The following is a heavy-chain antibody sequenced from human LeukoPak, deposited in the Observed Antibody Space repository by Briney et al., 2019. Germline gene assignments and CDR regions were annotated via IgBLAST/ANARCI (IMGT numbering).Heavy chain of an antibody. Sequence: SETLSLTCTVSGGSISSYYWSWIRQPPGKGLEWIGYIYYSGSTNYNPSLKSRVTISVDTSKNQFSLKLSSVTAADTAVYYCARDRLDYYYGSSFLDYWGQGTLVTVSS. J-gene: IGHJ4*02. CDR2: IYYSGST. D-gene: IGHD3-10*01. V-gene: IGHV4-59*01. CDR1: GGSISSYY. CDR3: ARDRLDYYYGSSFLDY.